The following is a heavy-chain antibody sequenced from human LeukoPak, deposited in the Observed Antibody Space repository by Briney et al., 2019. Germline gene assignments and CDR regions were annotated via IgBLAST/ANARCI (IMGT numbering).Heavy chain of an antibody. D-gene: IGHD2-2*01. CDR3: ARDTDIVVVPAVTAFDY. CDR2: ISYDGSNK. Sequence: GRSLRLSCAASGFTFSSYGMHWVRQAPGKGLEWVAVISYDGSNKYYADSVKGRFTISRDNSKNTLYLQMNSLRAEDTAVYYCARDTDIVVVPAVTAFDYWGQGTLVTVSS. V-gene: IGHV3-30*03. J-gene: IGHJ4*02. CDR1: GFTFSSYG.